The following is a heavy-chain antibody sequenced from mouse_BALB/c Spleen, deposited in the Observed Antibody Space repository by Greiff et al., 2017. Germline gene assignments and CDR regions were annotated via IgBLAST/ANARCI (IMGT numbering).Heavy chain of an antibody. J-gene: IGHJ3*01. CDR2: IWSGGST. V-gene: IGHV2-2*02. D-gene: IGHD2-4*01. CDR3: ARNFGLRRGFAY. Sequence: VQVVESGPGLVQPSQSLSITCTVSGFSLTSYGVHWVRQSPGKGLEWLGVIWSGGSTDYNAAFISRLSISKDNSKSQVFFKMNSLQANDTAIYYCARNFGLRRGFAYWGQGTLVTVSA. CDR1: GFSLTSYG.